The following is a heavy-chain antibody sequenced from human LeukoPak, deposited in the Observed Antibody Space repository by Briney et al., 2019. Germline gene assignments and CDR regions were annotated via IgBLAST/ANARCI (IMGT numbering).Heavy chain of an antibody. CDR3: ARDFSITGTTPHRFDY. CDR2: INPSGGST. J-gene: IGHJ4*02. D-gene: IGHD1-7*01. Sequence: ASVKVSCKASGYTFTSYYMHWVRQAPGQGLEWMGIINPSGGSTSYAQKFQGRVTMTRDTSTSTVYMGLSSLRSEDTAVYYCARDFSITGTTPHRFDYWGQGTLVTVSS. CDR1: GYTFTSYY. V-gene: IGHV1-46*01.